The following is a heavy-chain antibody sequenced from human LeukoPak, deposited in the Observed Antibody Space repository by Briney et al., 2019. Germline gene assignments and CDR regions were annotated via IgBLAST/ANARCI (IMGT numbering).Heavy chain of an antibody. V-gene: IGHV3-23*01. Sequence: GGSLRLSCAASGFTFSSHWMHWVRQAPGKGLEWVSGLTSSGASTYYADSVKGRFTISRDNSKNTVYLQINSLTAEDTAVYYCGRDSRWAQPDYWGQGTLVTVSS. CDR3: GRDSRWAQPDY. CDR2: LTSSGAST. J-gene: IGHJ4*02. CDR1: GFTFSSHW. D-gene: IGHD5-24*01.